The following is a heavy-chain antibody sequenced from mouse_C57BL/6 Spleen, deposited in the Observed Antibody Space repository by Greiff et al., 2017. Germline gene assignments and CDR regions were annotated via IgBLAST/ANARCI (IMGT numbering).Heavy chain of an antibody. D-gene: IGHD2-2*01. V-gene: IGHV1-69*01. Sequence: QVQLQQPGAELVMPGASVKLSCKASGYTFTSYWMHWVKQRPGQGLEWIGEIDPSDSYTNYNQKFKGKSTLTVDKSSSTAYMQLSSLTSEDSAVYYCARSEPDGYDALYFDVWGTGTTVTVSS. CDR2: IDPSDSYT. CDR3: ARSEPDGYDALYFDV. CDR1: GYTFTSYW. J-gene: IGHJ1*03.